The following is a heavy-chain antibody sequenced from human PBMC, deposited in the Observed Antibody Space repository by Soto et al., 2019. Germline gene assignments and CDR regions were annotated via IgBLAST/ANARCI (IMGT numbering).Heavy chain of an antibody. Sequence: GGSLRLSCAASGFTVSSNYMSWVRQAPGKGLEWVAVIYSGGSTYYADSVKGRFTISRDNSKNTLYLQMNSLRAEDTAVYYCARDVCTNGVCHAPFDYWGQGTLVTVSS. CDR2: IYSGGST. CDR1: GFTVSSNY. CDR3: ARDVCTNGVCHAPFDY. D-gene: IGHD2-8*01. J-gene: IGHJ4*02. V-gene: IGHV3-66*01.